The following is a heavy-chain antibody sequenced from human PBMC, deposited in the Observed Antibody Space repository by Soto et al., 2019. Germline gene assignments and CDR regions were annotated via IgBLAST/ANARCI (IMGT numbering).Heavy chain of an antibody. V-gene: IGHV4-59*01. CDR3: AREHPHSQGVYYLDY. J-gene: IGHJ4*02. CDR2: IYSSGST. CDR1: GGSISNYY. Sequence: PSETLSLTCTVSGGSISNYYWNWIRQSPGKGLEWIGYIYSSGSTHYNPSLQNRVTISIDTSKNQVSLKVNSVTAADTAVYYCAREHPHSQGVYYLDYWGQG. D-gene: IGHD2-8*01.